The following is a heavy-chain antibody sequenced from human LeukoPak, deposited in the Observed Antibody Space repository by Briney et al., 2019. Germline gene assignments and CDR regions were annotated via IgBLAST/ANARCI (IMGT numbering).Heavy chain of an antibody. J-gene: IGHJ4*02. Sequence: ASVKVSCKASGYTFTNYYIHWVRQAPGQGLEWTGIINPSGGSTSYAQKFQGRVTMTRDTSTSTVYMELSSLRSEDTAVYNCARFGELYFDSWGQGTLVTVSS. CDR3: ARFGELYFDS. D-gene: IGHD3-10*01. CDR1: GYTFTNYY. V-gene: IGHV1-46*01. CDR2: INPSGGST.